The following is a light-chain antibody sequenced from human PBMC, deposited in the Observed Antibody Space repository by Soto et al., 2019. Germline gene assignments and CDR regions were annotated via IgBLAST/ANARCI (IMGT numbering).Light chain of an antibody. CDR2: EVS. J-gene: IGLJ2*01. CDR1: SSDVGGYNY. CDR3: SSYAGSNNLV. Sequence: QSGLAQPASASGSPGQSVTISCTGTSSDVGGYNYVSWYQQHPGKAHKLMIYEVSKRPSGVPDRFSGSKSGNTASLTVSGLQAEDEADYYCSSYAGSNNLVFGGGTKVTVL. V-gene: IGLV2-8*01.